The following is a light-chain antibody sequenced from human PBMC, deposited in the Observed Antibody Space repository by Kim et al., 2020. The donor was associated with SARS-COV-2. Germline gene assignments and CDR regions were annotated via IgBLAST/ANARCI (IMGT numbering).Light chain of an antibody. V-gene: IGKV3-11*01. CDR3: QQRSNWPLT. J-gene: IGKJ4*01. CDR1: QSVSSY. CDR2: DAS. Sequence: PGERATLSCRASQSVSSYLAWYQQKPGQAPRRLIYDASNRATGIPARFSGSGSGTDFTLTISSLEPEDFAVYYCQQRSNWPLTFGGGTKVDIK.